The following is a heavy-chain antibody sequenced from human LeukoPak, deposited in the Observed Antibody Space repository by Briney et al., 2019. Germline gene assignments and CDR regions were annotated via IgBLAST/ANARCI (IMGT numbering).Heavy chain of an antibody. CDR2: IIPIFGTA. CDR1: GGTFSSYA. CDR3: ARGVYYDFWSSCWFDP. J-gene: IGHJ5*02. Sequence: SVKVSCKASGGTFSSYAISWVRQAPGQGLEWMGGIIPIFGTANYAQKFQGRVTITADESTSTAYMELSSLRSEDTAVYYCARGVYYDFWSSCWFDPWGQGTLVTVSS. D-gene: IGHD3-3*01. V-gene: IGHV1-69*13.